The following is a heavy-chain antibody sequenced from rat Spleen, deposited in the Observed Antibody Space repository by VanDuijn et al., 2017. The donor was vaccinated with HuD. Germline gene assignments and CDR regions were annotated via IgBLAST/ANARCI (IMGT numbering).Heavy chain of an antibody. CDR3: TRETMGVTPLIDY. D-gene: IGHD1-7*01. CDR2: IWGNGQT. CDR1: GLSLSSYG. Sequence: QVQLKESGPGLVQPSQTLSLTCTVSGLSLSSYGVIWVRQPPGKGLEWMGVIWGNGQTNYSSALKSRLSISRDTSKSQVFLKMNSRQTYDTGTYSCTRETMGVTPLIDYWGQGVMVTVSS. V-gene: IGHV2-13*01. J-gene: IGHJ2*01.